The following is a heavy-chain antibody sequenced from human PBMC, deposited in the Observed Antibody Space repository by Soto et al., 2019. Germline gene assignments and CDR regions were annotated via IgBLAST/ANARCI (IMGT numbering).Heavy chain of an antibody. V-gene: IGHV1-18*01. Sequence: QVQLVQSGAEVKKPGASVKVSCKASGYSFTSYGISWVRQAPGQGLEWMGWISAYNGNTNYAQKLQGRVTMTPGPYPSTACMELRSLRSDDTAVDYCARAVDYYDSSGYYTHEYFQHWGQGTLVTVSS. J-gene: IGHJ1*01. CDR2: ISAYNGNT. CDR3: ARAVDYYDSSGYYTHEYFQH. D-gene: IGHD3-22*01. CDR1: GYSFTSYG.